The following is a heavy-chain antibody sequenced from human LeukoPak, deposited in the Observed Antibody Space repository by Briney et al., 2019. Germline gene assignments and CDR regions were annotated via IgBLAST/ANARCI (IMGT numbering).Heavy chain of an antibody. J-gene: IGHJ4*02. V-gene: IGHV3-9*01. Sequence: GGSLRLSCAASGFTFDDYAMHWVRQAPGKGLEWVSGISWNSGSIGYADSVKGRFTISRDNAKNSLYLQMNSLRAEDTALYYCAKDIGPRELRLIDYWGQGTPVTVSS. CDR3: AKDIGPRELRLIDY. CDR2: ISWNSGSI. D-gene: IGHD1-26*01. CDR1: GFTFDDYA.